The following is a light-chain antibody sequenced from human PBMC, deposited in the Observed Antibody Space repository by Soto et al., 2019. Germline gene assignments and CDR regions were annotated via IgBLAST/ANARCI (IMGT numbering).Light chain of an antibody. Sequence: QSALTQPASVSGSPGQSITISCTGTSSDVGGYNYVSWYQQHPGKAPKLMIYEVSNRPSGVSNRFSGSMSGNTASLTISGLQAEDEADYYCSSYTSSSTPYVVFGGGTKLTVL. CDR1: SSDVGGYNY. J-gene: IGLJ2*01. CDR3: SSYTSSSTPYVV. CDR2: EVS. V-gene: IGLV2-14*01.